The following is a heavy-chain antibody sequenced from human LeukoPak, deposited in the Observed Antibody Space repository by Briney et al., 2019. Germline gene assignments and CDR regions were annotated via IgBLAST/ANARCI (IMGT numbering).Heavy chain of an antibody. CDR3: AKFYEGADWSTNWFDP. Sequence: GGSRRLSAAASGVTFNDYYMSWIRQAPGKGREWVAAISGRGGSTYYAPSVKGRFTISRDTSKNTLSLKMNSLSAADTAVYYCAKFYEGADWSTNWFDPWGQGTLVTVSS. V-gene: IGHV3-23*01. J-gene: IGHJ5*02. CDR2: ISGRGGST. D-gene: IGHD3-9*01. CDR1: GVTFNDYY.